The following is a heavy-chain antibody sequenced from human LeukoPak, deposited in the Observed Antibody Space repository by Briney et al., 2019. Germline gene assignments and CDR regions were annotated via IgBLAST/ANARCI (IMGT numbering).Heavy chain of an antibody. D-gene: IGHD2-2*01. J-gene: IGHJ6*03. CDR1: GFTVSSNY. V-gene: IGHV3-53*01. Sequence: GGSLRLSCAASGFTVSSNYMSWVRQAPGKGLEWVSVIYSGGSTYYADSVKGRFTISRDNSKNTLYLQMNSLRAEDTAVYYCARGQGDCSSTSCYYYYYYYMDVWGKGTTVTISS. CDR2: IYSGGST. CDR3: ARGQGDCSSTSCYYYYYYYMDV.